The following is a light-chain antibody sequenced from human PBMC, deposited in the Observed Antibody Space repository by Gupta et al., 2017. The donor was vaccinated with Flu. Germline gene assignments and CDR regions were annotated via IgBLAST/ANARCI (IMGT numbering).Light chain of an antibody. Sequence: ATLSVSPGERATLSCRASQSVSSNLAWYQQKPGQAPRLLIYGASTRDTGIAARLCGSGCGTEFTSTLGSRQSEDFAVYYCQQHNNWPPDHFGQGPKLEIK. V-gene: IGKV3-15*01. CDR3: QQHNNWPPDH. J-gene: IGKJ2*01. CDR1: QSVSSN. CDR2: GAS.